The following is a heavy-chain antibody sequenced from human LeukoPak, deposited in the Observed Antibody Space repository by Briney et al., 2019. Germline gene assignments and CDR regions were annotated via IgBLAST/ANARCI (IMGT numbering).Heavy chain of an antibody. J-gene: IGHJ4*02. CDR3: VKSDGYSRVGNDY. CDR2: ISSNGGST. CDR1: GFTFSSYA. Sequence: PGGSLRLSCSASGFTFSSYAMHWVRQAPGKGLEYVSAISSNGGSTYYADSVKGRFTISRDNSKNTLYLQMSSLRAEDTAVYYCVKSDGYSRVGNDYWGQGTLVTVSS. V-gene: IGHV3-64D*06. D-gene: IGHD5-24*01.